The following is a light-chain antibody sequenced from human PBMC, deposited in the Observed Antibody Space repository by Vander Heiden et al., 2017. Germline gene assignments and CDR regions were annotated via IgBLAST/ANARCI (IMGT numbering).Light chain of an antibody. CDR3: QQEDSTPIT. J-gene: IGKJ4*01. CDR2: WAS. Sequence: DIVMTQSQDSLAVSLGERATINCKSSQSVLYSSNNKNYLAWYQQKPGQPPKLLIYWASTRESGVPDRFSGSGSGTDFTLTISSLQAEDVAVYYCQQEDSTPITFGGGTKVEIK. V-gene: IGKV4-1*01. CDR1: QSVLYSSNNKNY.